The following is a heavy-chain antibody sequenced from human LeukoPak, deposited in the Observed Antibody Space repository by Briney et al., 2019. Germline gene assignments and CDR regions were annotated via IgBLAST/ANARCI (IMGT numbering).Heavy chain of an antibody. Sequence: GGSLRLSCAASGFTVSSNYMSWVRQAPGKGLEWVSAIYSGGSTYYADSVKGRFTISRHNSKNTLYLQMNSLRAEDTAVYYCAGRGIAAAGLDYYYGMDVWGQGTTVTVSS. CDR1: GFTVSSNY. J-gene: IGHJ6*02. V-gene: IGHV3-53*04. CDR2: IYSGGST. CDR3: AGRGIAAAGLDYYYGMDV. D-gene: IGHD6-13*01.